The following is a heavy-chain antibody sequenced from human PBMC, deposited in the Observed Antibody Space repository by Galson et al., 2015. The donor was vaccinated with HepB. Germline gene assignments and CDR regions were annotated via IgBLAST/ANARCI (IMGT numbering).Heavy chain of an antibody. D-gene: IGHD3-22*01. V-gene: IGHV3-30*09. Sequence: SLRLSCAASGFTFSNYAMHWVRQAPGKGLEWVAFTLYDGSSKYYADSVKGRFGISRDNSKNTLYLQMNSLRAEDTAVYYCARGLSIFDSRGYRNDYWGQGTLVTVSS. J-gene: IGHJ4*02. CDR3: ARGLSIFDSRGYRNDY. CDR1: GFTFSNYA. CDR2: TLYDGSSK.